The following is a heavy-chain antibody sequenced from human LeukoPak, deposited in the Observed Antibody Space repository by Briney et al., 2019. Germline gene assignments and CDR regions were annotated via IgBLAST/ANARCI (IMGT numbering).Heavy chain of an antibody. CDR3: ARGGSSGSMIY. J-gene: IGHJ4*02. D-gene: IGHD3-22*01. V-gene: IGHV3-7*01. Sequence: GGSLRLSCAASGFSFGTYWMSWVRQAPGKGLEWVANIKQDGSEKYYVDSVKGRFTISRDNAKNSLYLQMNSLRVEDTAVYYCARGGSSGSMIYWGQGTLVTVSS. CDR2: IKQDGSEK. CDR1: GFSFGTYW.